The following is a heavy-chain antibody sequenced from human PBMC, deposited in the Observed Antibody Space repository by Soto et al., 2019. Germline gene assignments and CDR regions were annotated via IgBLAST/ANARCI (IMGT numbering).Heavy chain of an antibody. D-gene: IGHD6-13*01. CDR1: GFTLSSYN. CDR3: ARERQLVQDWFDP. J-gene: IGHJ5*02. CDR2: ITTGGEYR. V-gene: IGHV3-21*06. Sequence: EVQLVESGGGLVKPGGSLRLWCGASGFTLSSYNINWVRQAPGKGLEWVSGITTGGEYRVYADSVKGRFTISRDNANNSVYLEMRSLRVEDTAVYYCARERQLVQDWFDPWGQGTQVTVSS.